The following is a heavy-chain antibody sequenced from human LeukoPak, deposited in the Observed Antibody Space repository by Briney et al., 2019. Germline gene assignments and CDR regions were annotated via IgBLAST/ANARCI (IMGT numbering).Heavy chain of an antibody. CDR1: AGSISSGDYY. V-gene: IGHV4-30-4*01. D-gene: IGHD3-10*01. CDR2: IYYSGST. J-gene: IGHJ4*02. Sequence: PSETLSLTCTVSAGSISSGDYYWSWTRQPPGKGLEWIGYIYYSGSTYYNPSLKSRVTISVDTSKNQFSLKLSSVTAADTAVYYCARETSGMVRGVISSWDEYYFDYWGQGTLVTVSS. CDR3: ARETSGMVRGVISSWDEYYFDY.